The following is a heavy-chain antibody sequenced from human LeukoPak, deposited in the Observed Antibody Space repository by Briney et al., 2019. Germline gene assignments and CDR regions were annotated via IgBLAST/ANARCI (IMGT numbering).Heavy chain of an antibody. J-gene: IGHJ4*02. CDR3: ARDRTAFYYASGLAY. Sequence: SETLSLTCTVSGGSISEYYWSWIRQSPGKGLEWIGYIYESGGTNYNPSLRSRVTISLDTSKTQVSLKVTSLTAADTAVYYCARDRTAFYYASGLAYWGQGIPVSISS. D-gene: IGHD3-10*01. CDR1: GGSISEYY. CDR2: IYESGGT. V-gene: IGHV4-59*01.